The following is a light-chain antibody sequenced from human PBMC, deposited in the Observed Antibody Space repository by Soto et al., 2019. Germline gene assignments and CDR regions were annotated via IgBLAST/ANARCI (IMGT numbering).Light chain of an antibody. CDR2: RDS. Sequence: SYELTQPLSVSVALGQTARLTCGGTNIGGKNVYWYQQTPGQAPVLVIYRDSNRPSGIPERFSGSNSGNTATLTICRAQAGDEADYYCQVWDSSTEVVFGGGTQLTVL. CDR3: QVWDSSTEVV. CDR1: NIGGKN. V-gene: IGLV3-9*01. J-gene: IGLJ3*02.